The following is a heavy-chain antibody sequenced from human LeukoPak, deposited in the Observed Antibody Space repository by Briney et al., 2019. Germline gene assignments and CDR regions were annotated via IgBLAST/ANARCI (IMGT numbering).Heavy chain of an antibody. CDR1: GFTFSSYE. D-gene: IGHD5-18*01. CDR3: ATYSYGHGATPTFDY. V-gene: IGHV3-48*03. Sequence: PGRSLRLSCAASGFTFSSYEMNWVRQAPGKGLEWVSYISSSAGTIYYADSVKGRFTISRDNAKNSLFLQMNSLRAEDTAVYYCATYSYGHGATPTFDYWGQGTLVTVSS. CDR2: ISSSAGTI. J-gene: IGHJ4*02.